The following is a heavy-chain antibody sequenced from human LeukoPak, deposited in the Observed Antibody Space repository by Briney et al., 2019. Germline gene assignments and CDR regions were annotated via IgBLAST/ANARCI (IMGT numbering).Heavy chain of an antibody. CDR2: IWHGGSNN. J-gene: IGHJ4*02. Sequence: GGSLRLSCAASGFTFSSYGMHWVRQAPGKGLEWVAVIWHGGSNNYYADSVKGRFTISRDNSKNTLSLQMNSLRAEDTAVYYCVRDALDSGWYADYWGQGTLVTVSS. D-gene: IGHD6-19*01. V-gene: IGHV3-33*01. CDR1: GFTFSSYG. CDR3: VRDALDSGWYADY.